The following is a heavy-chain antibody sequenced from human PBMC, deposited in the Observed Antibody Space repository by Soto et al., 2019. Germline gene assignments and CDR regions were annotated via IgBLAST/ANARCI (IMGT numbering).Heavy chain of an antibody. CDR1: GFTFSSYS. J-gene: IGHJ3*02. CDR2: ISSSSSYI. V-gene: IGHV3-21*01. D-gene: IGHD1-1*01. CDR3: ARALGTGAFDI. Sequence: GGSLRLSCAASGFTFSSYSMNWVRQAPGKGLEWVSSISSSSSYIYYADSVKGRFTISRDNAKNSLYLQMNSLRAEDTAVYYCARALGTGAFDIWGQGTMVTVSS.